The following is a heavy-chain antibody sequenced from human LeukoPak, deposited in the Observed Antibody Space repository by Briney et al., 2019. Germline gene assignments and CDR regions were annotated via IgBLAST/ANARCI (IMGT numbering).Heavy chain of an antibody. CDR3: ARVDYDYVWGSYRFDY. V-gene: IGHV4-39*07. CDR2: IYYSGST. J-gene: IGHJ4*02. CDR1: GGSISSSSYY. Sequence: SETLSLACTVSGGSISSSSYYWGWIRQPPGKGLEWIGSIYYSGSTYYNPSLKSRVTISVDTSKNQFSLKLSSVTAADTAVYYCARVDYDYVWGSYRFDYWGQGTLVTVSS. D-gene: IGHD3-16*02.